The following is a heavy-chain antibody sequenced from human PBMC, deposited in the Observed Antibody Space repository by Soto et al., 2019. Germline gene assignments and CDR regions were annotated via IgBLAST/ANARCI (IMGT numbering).Heavy chain of an antibody. CDR1: GGSISSYY. D-gene: IGHD3-22*01. J-gene: IGHJ4*02. CDR2: IYYSGST. CDR3: ARLSYDSSGYYWYYFDY. V-gene: IGHV4-59*08. Sequence: SETLSLTCTVSGGSISSYYWSWIRQPPGKGLEWIGYIYYSGSTNYNPSLKSRVTISVDTSKNQFSLKLSSVTAADTAVYYCARLSYDSSGYYWYYFDYWGQGTLVTVSS.